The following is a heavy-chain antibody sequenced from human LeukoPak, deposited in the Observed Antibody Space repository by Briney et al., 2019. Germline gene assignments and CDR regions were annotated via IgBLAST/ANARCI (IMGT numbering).Heavy chain of an antibody. Sequence: ASVKVSCKASGYTFTSYAMNWVRQAPGQGLEWMGWINTNTGNPTYAQGFTGRFVFSFDTSVSTAYLQISSLKAEDTAVYYCARAPARLLGRLPLTPLDYWGQGTLVTVSS. V-gene: IGHV7-4-1*02. CDR2: INTNTGNP. CDR1: GYTFTSYA. CDR3: ARAPARLLGRLPLTPLDY. J-gene: IGHJ4*02. D-gene: IGHD3-16*01.